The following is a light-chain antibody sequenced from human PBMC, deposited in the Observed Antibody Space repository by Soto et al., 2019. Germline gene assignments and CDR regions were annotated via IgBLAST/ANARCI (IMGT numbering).Light chain of an antibody. J-gene: IGKJ4*01. Sequence: EIVLTQSPATLSLSPGERATLSCRASQSVSNYLAWYQQKPGQAPRLLIYEASNRASGIPARFSGRGSGTDFTLTISSLEPEDFAVYYCQQRSYWLSFGGGTKVEIK. CDR2: EAS. CDR3: QQRSYWLS. V-gene: IGKV3-11*01. CDR1: QSVSNY.